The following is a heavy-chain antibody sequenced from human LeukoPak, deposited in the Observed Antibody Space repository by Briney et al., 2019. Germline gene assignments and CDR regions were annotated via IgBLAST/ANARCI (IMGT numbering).Heavy chain of an antibody. Sequence: ASVKVSCKASGYTFTDYYMHWVRQAHGQGLEWMGWINVNRGGTNYAQRFQGRVTMTRDTSITTAYMELSRLKSDDTAVYYCARRYCSSTSCYYFDYWGQGTLVTVSS. V-gene: IGHV1-2*02. D-gene: IGHD2-2*01. J-gene: IGHJ4*02. CDR1: GYTFTDYY. CDR3: ARRYCSSTSCYYFDY. CDR2: INVNRGGT.